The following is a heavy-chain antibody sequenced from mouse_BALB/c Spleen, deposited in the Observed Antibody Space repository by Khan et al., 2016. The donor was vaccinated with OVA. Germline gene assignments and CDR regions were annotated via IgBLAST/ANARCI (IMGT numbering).Heavy chain of an antibody. CDR1: GYSITSDYA. CDR3: AMYGSRYNYAMDY. Sequence: EVELVESGPGLVKPSQSLSLTCTVTGYSITSDYAWNWIRQFPGNKLEWMGYISSSGSTNYNPALKSRISITRETSKNQFFLQLNSMTTEDTDTYSCAMYGSRYNYAMDYWGQGTSVTVSA. CDR2: ISSSGST. V-gene: IGHV3-2*02. D-gene: IGHD2-10*02. J-gene: IGHJ4*01.